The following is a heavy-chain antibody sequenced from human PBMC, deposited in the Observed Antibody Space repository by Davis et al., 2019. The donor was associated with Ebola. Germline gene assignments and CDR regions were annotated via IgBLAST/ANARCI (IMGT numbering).Heavy chain of an antibody. CDR3: TTDRYSSSYYYYGMDV. J-gene: IGHJ6*02. CDR1: GFTFSNAW. V-gene: IGHV3-15*07. CDR2: IKSKTDGGTT. Sequence: PGGSLRLSCAASGFTFSNAWMNWVRQAPGKGLEWVGRIKSKTDGGTTDYAAPVKGRFTISRDDSKNTLYLQMNSLKTEDTAVYYCTTDRYSSSYYYYGMDVWGQGTTVTVSS. D-gene: IGHD6-13*01.